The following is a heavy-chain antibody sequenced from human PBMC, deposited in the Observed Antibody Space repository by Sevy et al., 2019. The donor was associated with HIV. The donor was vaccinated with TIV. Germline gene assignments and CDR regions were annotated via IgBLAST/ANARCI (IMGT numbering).Heavy chain of an antibody. CDR3: AKFAGDFPHFDF. V-gene: IGHV3-23*01. CDR2: ISDTGTST. CDR1: GFTFSTYS. Sequence: GGSLRLSCAASGFTFSTYSMTWVRQAPRKVLEWVSAISDTGTSTYYTDSVEGRFTISRDNSKSTLFLHMNSLRAEDTALYYCAKFAGDFPHFDFWGLGTLVTVSS. J-gene: IGHJ4*02. D-gene: IGHD7-27*01.